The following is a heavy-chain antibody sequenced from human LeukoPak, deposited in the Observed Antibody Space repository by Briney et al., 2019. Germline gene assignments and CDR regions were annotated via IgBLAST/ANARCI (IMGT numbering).Heavy chain of an antibody. CDR3: ARVSSTYYDILTAYYGY. J-gene: IGHJ4*02. Sequence: ASVKVSCKASGYTFTSYGISWVRQAPGQGLEWMGWISAYNGNTNYAQKLQGRVTMTTDTSTSTAYMELRSLRSDDTAVYYCARVSSTYYDILTAYYGYWGQGTLVTVSS. CDR1: GYTFTSYG. CDR2: ISAYNGNT. D-gene: IGHD3-9*01. V-gene: IGHV1-18*01.